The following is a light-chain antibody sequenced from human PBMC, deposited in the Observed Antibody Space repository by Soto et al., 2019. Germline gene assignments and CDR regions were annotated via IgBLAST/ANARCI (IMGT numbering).Light chain of an antibody. CDR2: EAT. CDR3: CSYAGSMTWV. V-gene: IGLV2-23*01. CDR1: SSDVGSYTF. J-gene: IGLJ3*02. Sequence: QSALTQPASVSGSPGQSITISCTGSSSDVGSYTFVSWYQHHPDKAPKLKIYEATKRPSGVSHRFSGSKSGNTASLTISGLQAEDEGEYYCCSYAGSMTWVFGGGTQLTVL.